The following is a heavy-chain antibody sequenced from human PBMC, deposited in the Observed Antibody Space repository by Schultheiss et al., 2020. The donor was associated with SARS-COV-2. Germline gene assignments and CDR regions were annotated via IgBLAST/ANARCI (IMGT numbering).Heavy chain of an antibody. CDR2: ISSSSSTI. J-gene: IGHJ4*02. CDR3: ARDYNDGTYYFDY. D-gene: IGHD3-16*01. CDR1: GFTFSSYS. Sequence: GESLKISCAASGFTFSSYSMNWVRQAPGKGLEWVSYISSSSSTIYYADSVKGRFTISRDNSKNTLYLQMNSLRAEDTAVYYCARDYNDGTYYFDYWGQGTLVTVSS. V-gene: IGHV3-48*01.